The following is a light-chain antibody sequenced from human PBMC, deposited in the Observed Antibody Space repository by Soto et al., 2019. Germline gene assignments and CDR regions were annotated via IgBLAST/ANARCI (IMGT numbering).Light chain of an antibody. Sequence: QPVLTQPPSASGTPGQRVTISCSGSSSNIGSHPVDWYQHLPGMAPKLLIYSTDQRPSGITDRFSGSKSGTSASLAISGLQSEDEADYYCAAWDDSLKGWVFGGGTKLTVL. CDR3: AAWDDSLKGWV. CDR2: STD. CDR1: SSNIGSHP. J-gene: IGLJ3*02. V-gene: IGLV1-44*01.